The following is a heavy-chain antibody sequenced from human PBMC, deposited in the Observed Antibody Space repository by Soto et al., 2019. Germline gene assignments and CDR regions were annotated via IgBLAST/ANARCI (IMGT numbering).Heavy chain of an antibody. J-gene: IGHJ3*02. D-gene: IGHD1-26*01. V-gene: IGHV3-21*01. CDR2: ISSSSSYI. CDR1: GFTFSSYS. CDR3: ARGGSYDAFDI. Sequence: EVQLVESGGGLVKPGGSLRLSCAASGFTFSSYSMNWVRQAPGKGLEWVSSISSSSSYIYYADSVKGRFTISRDNAKKSRYLQMNSLRAEDTAVYYCARGGSYDAFDIWGQGTMVTVSS.